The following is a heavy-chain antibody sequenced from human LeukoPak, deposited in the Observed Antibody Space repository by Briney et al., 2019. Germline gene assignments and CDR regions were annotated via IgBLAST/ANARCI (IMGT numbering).Heavy chain of an antibody. CDR1: AYTSPNYG. D-gene: IGHD2-2*01. V-gene: IGHV1-18*01. CDR2: ISTYNGNT. Sequence: ASVKVSCKASAYTSPNYGVTWVRQAPGRGLEWMGWISTYNGNTQYAQKFQGRVTMPTDTPTKTVYMELRNLRSNDTAVYYCALPAKGAFFYYYKEVWGKGTTVTVSS. J-gene: IGHJ6*03. CDR3: ALPAKGAFFYYYKEV.